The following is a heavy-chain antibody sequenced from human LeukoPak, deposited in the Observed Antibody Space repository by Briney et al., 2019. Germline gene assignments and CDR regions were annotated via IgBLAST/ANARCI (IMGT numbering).Heavy chain of an antibody. V-gene: IGHV3-64*02. CDR1: GFTFSDHH. J-gene: IGHJ4*02. D-gene: IGHD6-19*01. CDR3: VRCSGWYLFDY. Sequence: QPGGSLSLSCAASGFTFSDHHMDWVRQAPGRGLEYVSAISDNGGSTYYADSVKGRFTISRDNSKSTLYLQMGSLRAEDMAVYHCVRCSGWYLFDYWGQGTLVTVSS. CDR2: ISDNGGST.